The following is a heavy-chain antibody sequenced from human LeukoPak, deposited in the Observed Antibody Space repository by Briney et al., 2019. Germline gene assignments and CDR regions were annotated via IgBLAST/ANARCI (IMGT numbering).Heavy chain of an antibody. CDR2: INHSGST. D-gene: IGHD3-22*01. Sequence: SPETLSLTCAVYGGSFSGYYWSWIRQPPGKGLEWIGEINHSGSTNYNPSLKSRVTISVDTSKNQFSLKLSSVTAADTAVYYCARENYYDSSGHKETGYYYYYGMDVWGQGTTVTVSS. J-gene: IGHJ6*02. CDR3: ARENYYDSSGHKETGYYYYYGMDV. V-gene: IGHV4-34*01. CDR1: GGSFSGYY.